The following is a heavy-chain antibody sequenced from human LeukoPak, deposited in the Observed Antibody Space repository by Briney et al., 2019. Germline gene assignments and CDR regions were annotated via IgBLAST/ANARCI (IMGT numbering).Heavy chain of an antibody. V-gene: IGHV3-74*01. D-gene: IGHD6-19*01. Sequence: PGGSLRLSCAASGFTFSSYSMNWVRQAPGKGLVWVSRINSDGSSTSYADSVKGRFTISRDNAKNTLYLQINSLRAEDTAVYYCARDLLPHSDGSSGWQAPHYWGQGTLVTVSS. CDR1: GFTFSSYS. J-gene: IGHJ4*02. CDR3: ARDLLPHSDGSSGWQAPHY. CDR2: INSDGSST.